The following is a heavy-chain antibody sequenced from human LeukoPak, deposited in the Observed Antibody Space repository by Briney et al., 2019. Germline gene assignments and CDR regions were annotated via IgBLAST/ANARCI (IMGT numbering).Heavy chain of an antibody. J-gene: IGHJ3*02. CDR2: IYPGDSDT. CDR1: GYSFTSYW. Sequence: GESLKISCKGSGYSFTSYWIGWVRQMPGKGLEWMGIIYPGDSDTRYSPSFQGQVTISADKSISTAYLQWSSLKASDTAMYYCVMGSGGDKQRSLAFDIWGQGTMVTVSS. V-gene: IGHV5-51*01. CDR3: VMGSGGDKQRSLAFDI. D-gene: IGHD1-26*01.